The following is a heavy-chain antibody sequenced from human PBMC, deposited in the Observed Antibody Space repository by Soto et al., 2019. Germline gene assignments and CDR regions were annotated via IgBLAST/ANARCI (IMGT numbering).Heavy chain of an antibody. D-gene: IGHD5-12*01. V-gene: IGHV4-59*08. CDR3: ARQVVATTTDNWFDP. J-gene: IGHJ5*02. CDR1: GGSISSYY. CDR2: IYYSGST. Sequence: SETLSLTCTVSGGSISSYYWSWIRQPPWKGLEWIGYIYYSGSTNYNPSLKSRVTISVDTSKNQFSLKLSSVTAADTAVYYCARQVVATTTDNWFDPWGQGTLVTVSS.